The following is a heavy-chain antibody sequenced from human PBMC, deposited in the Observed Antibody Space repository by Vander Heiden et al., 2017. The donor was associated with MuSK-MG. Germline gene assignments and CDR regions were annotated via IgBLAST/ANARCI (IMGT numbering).Heavy chain of an antibody. CDR3: ARPAAGYSSSWYGYNWFDP. J-gene: IGHJ5*02. Sequence: QVQLVQSGAEVKKPGASVKVSCKASGYTFTGYYMPWVRQAPGQGLEWMGRINPNSGGTNYAQKFQGRVTMTRDTSISTAYMELSRLRSDDTAVYYCARPAAGYSSSWYGYNWFDPWCQGTLVTVAS. CDR1: GYTFTGYY. V-gene: IGHV1-2*06. CDR2: INPNSGGT. D-gene: IGHD6-13*01.